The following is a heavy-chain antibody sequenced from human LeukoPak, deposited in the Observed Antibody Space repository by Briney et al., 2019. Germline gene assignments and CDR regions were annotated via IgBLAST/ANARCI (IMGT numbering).Heavy chain of an antibody. V-gene: IGHV4-38-2*02. D-gene: IGHD3-16*01. CDR2: ISHSGNT. J-gene: IGHJ4*02. Sequence: PPETLSLTCTVSGYSISSGYYWGWIRQPPGKGLEWIGSISHSGNTYYNPSLKSRVTISVDTSKNQFSLKLSSVTAADTAVYYCARNNYGENDYWGQGTLVTVSS. CDR3: ARNNYGENDY. CDR1: GYSISSGYY.